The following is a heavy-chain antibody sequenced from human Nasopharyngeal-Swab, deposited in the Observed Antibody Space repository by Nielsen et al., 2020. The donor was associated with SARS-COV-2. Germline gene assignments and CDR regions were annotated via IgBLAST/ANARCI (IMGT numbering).Heavy chain of an antibody. CDR1: GFTFSSYA. V-gene: IGHV3-23*01. J-gene: IGHJ4*02. D-gene: IGHD4-23*01. CDR2: LSGSGHRT. Sequence: GGSLRLSCAASGFTFSSYAMTWVRQVPGKGLEWVSSLSGSGHRTYYADSVKGRFTISRDNSKNTLYLQMNSLRAEDTAVYYCAKAVTPVDYWGQGTLVTVSS. CDR3: AKAVTPVDY.